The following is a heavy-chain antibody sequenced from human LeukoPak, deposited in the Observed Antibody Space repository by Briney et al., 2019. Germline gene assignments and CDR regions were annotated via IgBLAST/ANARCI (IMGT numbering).Heavy chain of an antibody. CDR2: IYYSGST. J-gene: IGHJ4*02. CDR1: GGSISSYY. D-gene: IGHD6-19*01. CDR3: ARHGYSSGWSFDY. Sequence: SETLSLTCTVSGGSISSYYWSWIRQPPGKGLEWIGYIYYSGSTIYNPSLKSRVTISVDTSKNQFSLKLSSVTAADTAVYYCARHGYSSGWSFDYWGQGTLVTVSS. V-gene: IGHV4-59*08.